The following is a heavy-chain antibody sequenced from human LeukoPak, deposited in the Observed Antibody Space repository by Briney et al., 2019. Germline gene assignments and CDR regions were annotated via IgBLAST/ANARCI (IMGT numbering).Heavy chain of an antibody. CDR2: IYYSGST. CDR3: ARGIRTYCTNGVCYYYYMDV. J-gene: IGHJ6*03. D-gene: IGHD2-8*01. Sequence: SETLSLTCTVSGGSISSYYWSWIRQPPGKGLEWIGYIYYSGSTNYNPSLKSRVTISVDTSKNQFSLKLSSVTAADTAVYYCARGIRTYCTNGVCYYYYMDVWGKGTTVTVSS. V-gene: IGHV4-59*01. CDR1: GGSISSYY.